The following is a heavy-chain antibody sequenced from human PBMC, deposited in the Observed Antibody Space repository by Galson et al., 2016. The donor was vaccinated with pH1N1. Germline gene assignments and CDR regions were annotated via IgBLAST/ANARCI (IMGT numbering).Heavy chain of an antibody. CDR2: MSHTGTT. CDR3: ARQAYDSSLFFGGFDI. D-gene: IGHD6-13*01. Sequence: ETLSLTCAVSGYSVSSGSSWGWIRQTPGKGLEYIATMSHTGTTYYNPSLKSRVIISVDTSKNQFSLKLNSLTAADSAVYYCARQAYDSSLFFGGFDIWGQGTMVTVSS. V-gene: IGHV4-38-2*01. CDR1: GYSVSSGSS. J-gene: IGHJ3*02.